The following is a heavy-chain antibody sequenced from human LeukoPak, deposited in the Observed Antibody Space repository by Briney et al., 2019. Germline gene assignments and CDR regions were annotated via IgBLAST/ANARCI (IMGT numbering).Heavy chain of an antibody. V-gene: IGHV1-18*01. J-gene: IGHJ5*02. Sequence: ASVKVSCKASGYTFTSYGISWVRQAPGQGLEWMGWISAYNGNTNYAQKLQGRVTMTTDTSTSTAYMELRSLRSDDTAVYYCARTPGFGDLSVWFDPWGQGTLVTVSS. D-gene: IGHD3-10*01. CDR1: GYTFTSYG. CDR3: ARTPGFGDLSVWFDP. CDR2: ISAYNGNT.